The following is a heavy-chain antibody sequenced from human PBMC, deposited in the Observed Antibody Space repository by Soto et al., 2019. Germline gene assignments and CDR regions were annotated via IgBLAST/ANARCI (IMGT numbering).Heavy chain of an antibody. CDR3: ASKGRPPPYDSSGYYWADYYYYGMDV. CDR2: IIPIFGTA. V-gene: IGHV1-69*06. Sequence: GASVKVSCKASGGTFSSYAISWVRQAPGQGLEWMGGIIPIFGTANYAQKFQGRVTITADKSTSTAYMELSSLRSEDTAVYYCASKGRPPPYDSSGYYWADYYYYGMDVWGQGTTVTVSS. J-gene: IGHJ6*02. D-gene: IGHD3-22*01. CDR1: GGTFSSYA.